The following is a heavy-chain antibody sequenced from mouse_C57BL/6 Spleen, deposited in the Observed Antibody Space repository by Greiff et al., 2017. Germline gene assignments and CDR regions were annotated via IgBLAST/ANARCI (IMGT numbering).Heavy chain of an antibody. J-gene: IGHJ3*01. CDR1: GFTFSSYA. CDR2: ISDGGSYT. Sequence: EVQLVESGGGLVKPGGSLKLSCAASGFTFSSYAMSWVRQTPEKRLEWVATISDGGSYTYYPDNVKGRFTISRDNAKNNLYLQMSQLKSEDTAMYYCAREGNYYGSSYGFAYWGQGTLVTVSA. D-gene: IGHD1-1*01. V-gene: IGHV5-4*01. CDR3: AREGNYYGSSYGFAY.